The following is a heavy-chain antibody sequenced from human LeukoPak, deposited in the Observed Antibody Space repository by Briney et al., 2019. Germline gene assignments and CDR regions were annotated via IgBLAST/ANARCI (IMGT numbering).Heavy chain of an antibody. Sequence: SVKVSCKASGGTFSSYAISWVRQAPGQGLEWMGRIIPIFGTANYAQKFQGRVTITTDESTSTDYMELSSLRSEDTAVYYCASSISYDSSGYYYPDYWGQGTLVTVSS. J-gene: IGHJ4*02. V-gene: IGHV1-69*05. D-gene: IGHD3-22*01. CDR3: ASSISYDSSGYYYPDY. CDR2: IIPIFGTA. CDR1: GGTFSSYA.